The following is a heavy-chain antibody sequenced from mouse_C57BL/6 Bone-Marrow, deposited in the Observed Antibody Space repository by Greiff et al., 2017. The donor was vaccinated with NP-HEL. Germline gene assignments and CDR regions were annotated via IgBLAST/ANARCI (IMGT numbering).Heavy chain of an antibody. J-gene: IGHJ4*01. D-gene: IGHD1-1*01. CDR2: IWSGGST. V-gene: IGHV2-2*01. CDR1: GFSLTSYG. Sequence: QVQLQQSGPGLVQPSQSLSITCTVSGFSLTSYGVHWVRQSPGTGLEWLGVIWSGGSTYYNAAFISRLSISKDNSKSQVFFKMNSLQADDTAIYYCARDFITTVVATFDAMDYWGQGTSVTVSS. CDR3: ARDFITTVVATFDAMDY.